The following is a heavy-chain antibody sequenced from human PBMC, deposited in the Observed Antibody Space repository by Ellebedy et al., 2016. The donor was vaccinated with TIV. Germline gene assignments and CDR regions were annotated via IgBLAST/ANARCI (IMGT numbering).Heavy chain of an antibody. D-gene: IGHD3-10*01. CDR2: ISRSGDRT. Sequence: GGSLRLSXAASGFTFENFAMYWVRQAPGGGLEWVSAISRSGDRTGYADSVKGRFTMSRDNTDNSVYLQINSLRVEDTALYYCVREGSDVWGQGTMVTVSS. J-gene: IGHJ3*01. CDR1: GFTFENFA. V-gene: IGHV3-9*01. CDR3: VREGSDV.